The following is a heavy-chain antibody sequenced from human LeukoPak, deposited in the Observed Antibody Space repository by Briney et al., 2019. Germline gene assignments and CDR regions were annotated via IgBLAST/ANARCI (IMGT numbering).Heavy chain of an antibody. CDR1: GYTFTDYY. Sequence: AASVKVSCKASGYTFTDYYMYWVRQAPGQGLEGMGRINPNSGGTHYAQKFQGRVSITRDTSISTAYMELSRLRSDDTAVYYCARAGRDGSSSYYGMDVWGQGTTVTVSS. CDR3: ARAGRDGSSSYYGMDV. V-gene: IGHV1-2*02. J-gene: IGHJ6*02. D-gene: IGHD5-24*01. CDR2: INPNSGGT.